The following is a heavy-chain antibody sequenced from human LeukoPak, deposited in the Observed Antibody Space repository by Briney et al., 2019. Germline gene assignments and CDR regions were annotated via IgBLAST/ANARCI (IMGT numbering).Heavy chain of an antibody. CDR1: GFTFRSYD. J-gene: IGHJ4*02. CDR3: ARDGAFDDYGDYYFDY. D-gene: IGHD4-17*01. Sequence: GGSLRLSCAASGFTFRSYDMNWVRQSPGKGLEWVSNISGSGGSTYYADSVRGRFTISRDNSKNTLYLQMNSLRAEDTAVYYCARDGAFDDYGDYYFDYWGQGTLVTVSS. CDR2: ISGSGGST. V-gene: IGHV3-23*01.